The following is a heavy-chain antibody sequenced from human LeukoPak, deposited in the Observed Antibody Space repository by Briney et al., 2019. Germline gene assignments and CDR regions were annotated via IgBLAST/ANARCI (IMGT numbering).Heavy chain of an antibody. J-gene: IGHJ3*02. CDR3: ARGQSGWYSGPRDAFDI. D-gene: IGHD1-26*01. V-gene: IGHV1-18*01. CDR1: GYTFTSYG. CDR2: ISAYNGNT. Sequence: RASVKVSCKASGYTFTSYGISWVRQAPGQGLEWMGWISAYNGNTNYAQKLQGRVTMTTDTSTSTAYMELRSLRSDDTAVYYCARGQSGWYSGPRDAFDIWGQGTMVTVSS.